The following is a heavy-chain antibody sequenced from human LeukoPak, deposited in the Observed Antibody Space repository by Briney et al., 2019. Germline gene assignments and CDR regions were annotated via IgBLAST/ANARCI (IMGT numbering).Heavy chain of an antibody. V-gene: IGHV3-23*01. CDR1: GFTFDDYA. D-gene: IGHD4-17*01. CDR2: ISGSGGST. CDR3: AKDFYGDYGSFDI. J-gene: IGHJ3*02. Sequence: GGSLRLSCAASGFTFDDYAMHWVRHAPGKGLEWVSAISGSGGSTYYADSVKGRFTISRDNSKNTLYLQMNSLRAEDAAVYYCAKDFYGDYGSFDIWGQGTMVTVSS.